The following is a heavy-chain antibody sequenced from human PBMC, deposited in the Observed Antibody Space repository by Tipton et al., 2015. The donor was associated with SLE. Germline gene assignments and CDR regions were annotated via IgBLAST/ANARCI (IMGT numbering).Heavy chain of an antibody. CDR1: GGSFSGYY. D-gene: IGHD3-22*01. J-gene: IGHJ3*01. CDR2: INHSGST. CDR3: ATVDYFDSGDAFDF. V-gene: IGHV4-34*01. Sequence: TLSLTCAVSGGSFSGYYWSWIRQPPGKGLEWIGEINHSGSTNYNPSLKSRVTISVDKSKNQFSLKLNSVTAADTAVYYCATVDYFDSGDAFDFWGHGSMVTVSS.